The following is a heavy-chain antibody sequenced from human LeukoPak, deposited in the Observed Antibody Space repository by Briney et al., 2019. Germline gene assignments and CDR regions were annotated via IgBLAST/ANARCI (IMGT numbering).Heavy chain of an antibody. V-gene: IGHV3-9*01. CDR1: GFTFDDYA. CDR3: AKDISYDILTGYPDY. Sequence: GGSLRLSCAAPGFTFDDYAMHWVRQAPGKGLEWVSGISWNSGSIGYADSVKGRLTISRDNAKNSLYLQMNSLRAEDTALYYCAKDISYDILTGYPDYWGQGTLVTVSS. D-gene: IGHD3-9*01. CDR2: ISWNSGSI. J-gene: IGHJ4*02.